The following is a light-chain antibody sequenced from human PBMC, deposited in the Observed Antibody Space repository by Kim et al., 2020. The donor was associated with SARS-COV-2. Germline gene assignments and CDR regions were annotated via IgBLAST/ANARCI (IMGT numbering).Light chain of an antibody. Sequence: SSELTQDPAVSVALGQTVRITYQGDSLRTYYATWYQQKPGQAPKVVIYGKDKRPSGVPDRFSGSSSGNTAYLTITGTQAGDEGDYYCNSRDSNDYVVFGG. CDR1: SLRTYY. J-gene: IGLJ2*01. CDR2: GKD. V-gene: IGLV3-19*01. CDR3: NSRDSNDYVV.